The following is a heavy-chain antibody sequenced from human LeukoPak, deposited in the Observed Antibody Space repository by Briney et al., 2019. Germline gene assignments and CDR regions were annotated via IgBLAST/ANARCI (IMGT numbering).Heavy chain of an antibody. CDR2: IYYSGST. CDR1: GGSISSGDYY. V-gene: IGHV4-30-4*01. Sequence: PSETLSLTCTVSGGSISSGDYYWSWIRQPPGKGLEWIGYIYYSGSTYYNPSLKSRVTISVDTSKNQLSLKLSSVTAADTAVYYCAREGGSWYYDSSGPWAWGQGTLVTVSS. D-gene: IGHD3-22*01. J-gene: IGHJ4*02. CDR3: AREGGSWYYDSSGPWA.